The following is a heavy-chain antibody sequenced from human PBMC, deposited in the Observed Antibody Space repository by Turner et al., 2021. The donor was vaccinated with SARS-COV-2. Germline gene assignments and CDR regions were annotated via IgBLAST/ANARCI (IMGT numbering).Heavy chain of an antibody. Sequence: EVQLVESGGGLVQPGGSLRLSCSASGFTFTNHWIGWVRQAPGEGLEWVAIISQDGSQKNYVDSQRGRFTISRDNAKQSLYLQMNSLRADDTAVYYCARDSGYYRFDFWGQGTLVTVSS. CDR2: ISQDGSQK. V-gene: IGHV3-7*03. D-gene: IGHD3-22*01. CDR3: ARDSGYYRFDF. J-gene: IGHJ4*02. CDR1: GFTFTNHW.